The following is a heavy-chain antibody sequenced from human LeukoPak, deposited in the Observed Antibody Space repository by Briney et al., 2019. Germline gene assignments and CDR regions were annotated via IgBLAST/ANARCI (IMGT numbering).Heavy chain of an antibody. V-gene: IGHV3-23*01. J-gene: IGHJ4*02. D-gene: IGHD5-12*01. CDR1: GFTLSNYA. CDR3: AKGGYDYIEIGYFDY. Sequence: GGSLRLSCAASGFTLSNYAMNWVRQAPGKGLEWVSVVIGSSGSTDYADSVEGRFTISRDNSKNTLYLEMNSLRAEDTAIYYCAKGGYDYIEIGYFDYWGQGTLVTVSS. CDR2: VIGSSGST.